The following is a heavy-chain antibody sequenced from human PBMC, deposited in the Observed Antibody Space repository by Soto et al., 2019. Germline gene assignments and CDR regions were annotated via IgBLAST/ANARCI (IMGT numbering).Heavy chain of an antibody. Sequence: QVQLQQWGAGLLKPSETLSLTCAVYGGSFSGYYWNWIRQPPGKGLEWIGEINHSGSTNYNPSLKSGVTISVDTSKNQFSLKLSSVTAADTAVYYCARGGGRIFDYWGQGTLVTVSS. CDR2: INHSGST. CDR1: GGSFSGYY. CDR3: ARGGGRIFDY. D-gene: IGHD3-16*01. V-gene: IGHV4-34*01. J-gene: IGHJ4*02.